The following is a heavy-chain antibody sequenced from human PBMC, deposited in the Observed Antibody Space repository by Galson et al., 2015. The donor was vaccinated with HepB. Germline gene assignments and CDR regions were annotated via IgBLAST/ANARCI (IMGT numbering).Heavy chain of an antibody. CDR3: AKDRVGAIGGSGY. J-gene: IGHJ4*02. D-gene: IGHD1-26*01. CDR1: GFTFSSYA. V-gene: IGHV3-23*01. CDR2: ISGSGGST. Sequence: SLRLSCAASGFTFSSYAMSWVRQAPGKGLEWVSAISGSGGSTYYADSVKGRFTISRDNSKNTLYLQMNSLRAEDTAVYYCAKDRVGAIGGSGYRGQGTLVTVSS.